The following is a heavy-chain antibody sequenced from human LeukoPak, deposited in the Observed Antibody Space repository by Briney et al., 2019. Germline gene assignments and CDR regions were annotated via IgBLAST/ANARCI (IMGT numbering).Heavy chain of an antibody. CDR1: GGSISSYY. CDR3: ARGVNWIDP. J-gene: IGHJ5*02. D-gene: IGHD6-13*01. V-gene: IGHV4-59*01. Sequence: SETLSLTCTVSGGSISSYYWSWIRQPPGKGLEWIGYISYSAITNYNPALKSRVTISIDTSKNQFSLKLSPVTAADTAVYYCARGVNWIDPWGQGTLVTVSS. CDR2: ISYSAIT.